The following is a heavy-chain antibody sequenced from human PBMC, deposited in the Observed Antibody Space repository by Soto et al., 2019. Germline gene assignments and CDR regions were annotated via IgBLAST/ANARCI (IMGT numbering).Heavy chain of an antibody. CDR3: ARSISVAMDF. CDR2: IYYSGTT. Sequence: QLQLQESGPGLVKPSETLSLTCTVSGGSISSSSYHWGWIRQPPGKGLEWIGSIYYSGTTYYNPSLKSRVTISVTTSKNQFSLKLSSVTAADTAGYYCARSISVAMDFWGQGTLVTVSS. D-gene: IGHD6-19*01. J-gene: IGHJ4*02. V-gene: IGHV4-39*01. CDR1: GGSISSSSYH.